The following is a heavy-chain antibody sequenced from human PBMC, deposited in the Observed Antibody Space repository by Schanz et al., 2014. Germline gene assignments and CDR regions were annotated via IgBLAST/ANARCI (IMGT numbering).Heavy chain of an antibody. D-gene: IGHD2-21*01. CDR3: ARDRLECGAECYSVEVFEI. Sequence: QVQLVQSGAEVKKPGSSVKVSCKASGGTFSTYPINWLRQAPGQGLEWMGRIVPIAGITNYAQRFQGRVTITADKSTSTASMELSSLRSEDTAVYYCARDRLECGAECYSVEVFEIWGQGTLVTVSS. J-gene: IGHJ4*02. V-gene: IGHV1-69*04. CDR2: IVPIAGIT. CDR1: GGTFSTYP.